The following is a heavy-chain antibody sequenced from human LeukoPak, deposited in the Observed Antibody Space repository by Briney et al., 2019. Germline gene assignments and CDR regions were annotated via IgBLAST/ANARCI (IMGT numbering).Heavy chain of an antibody. CDR2: INSDGSST. J-gene: IGHJ4*02. CDR3: APLDFEYSGYDSLKY. Sequence: GGSLRLSCAASGFTFSSYWMDWVRQAPGKGLVWVSRINSDGSSTSYADSVKGRFTISRDNAKNTLYLQMNSLRAEDTAVYYCAPLDFEYSGYDSLKYWGQGTLVTVSS. D-gene: IGHD5-12*01. V-gene: IGHV3-74*01. CDR1: GFTFSSYW.